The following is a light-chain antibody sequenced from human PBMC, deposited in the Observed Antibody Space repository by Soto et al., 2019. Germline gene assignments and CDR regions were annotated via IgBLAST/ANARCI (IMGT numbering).Light chain of an antibody. CDR3: QQYDRSPPT. CDR2: SVS. J-gene: IGKJ1*01. V-gene: IGKV3-20*01. CDR1: QSVTSSY. Sequence: EIVLTQSPGTLSLSPGERATLSCRASQSVTSSYLAWYQQKSGQAPRLLIYSVSSRATGIPDRFSGSGSGTDFTLTVSRLEPEDFAVYYCQQYDRSPPTFGQGTKVEI.